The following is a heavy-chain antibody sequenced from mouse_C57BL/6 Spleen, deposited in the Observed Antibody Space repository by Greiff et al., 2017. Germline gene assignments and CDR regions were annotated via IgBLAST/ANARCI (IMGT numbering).Heavy chain of an antibody. CDR1: GYTFTSYG. Sequence: VNLVESGAELARPGASVKLSCKASGYTFTSYGISWVKQRTGQGLEWIGEIYPRSGNTYYNEKFKGKATLTADKSSSTAYMELRSLTSEDSAVYFCARDSSGYAWFAYWGQGTLVTVSA. CDR3: ARDSSGYAWFAY. CDR2: IYPRSGNT. J-gene: IGHJ3*01. V-gene: IGHV1-81*01. D-gene: IGHD3-2*02.